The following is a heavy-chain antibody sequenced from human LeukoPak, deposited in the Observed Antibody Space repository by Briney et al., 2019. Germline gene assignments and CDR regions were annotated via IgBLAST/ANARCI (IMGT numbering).Heavy chain of an antibody. D-gene: IGHD3-9*01. CDR2: INLSVST. CDR3: ARGLRYFDWLLDYYYYYGMDV. V-gene: IGHV4-34*01. Sequence: SETLSRTRAVFGGSFIGSYGRWICPPPGKGPGCSGEINLSVSTNYNPSLKSRVTISVDTSKNQFSLKLSSVTAADTAVYYCARGLRYFDWLLDYYYYYGMDVWGQGTTVTVSS. J-gene: IGHJ6*02. CDR1: GGSFIGSY.